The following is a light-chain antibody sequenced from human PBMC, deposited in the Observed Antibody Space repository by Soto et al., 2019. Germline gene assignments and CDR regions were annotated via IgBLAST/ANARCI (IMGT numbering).Light chain of an antibody. CDR1: QSVSSSY. Sequence: EMVLTQSPGTLSLSPGERATLSCRASQSVSSSYLAWYQQKPGQATRLLIYGASSRATGIPDRFSGSGSGTDFTLTISRPEPEDFAVYYCQQYGSSPFTFGPGTKVDI. CDR2: GAS. J-gene: IGKJ3*01. V-gene: IGKV3-20*01. CDR3: QQYGSSPFT.